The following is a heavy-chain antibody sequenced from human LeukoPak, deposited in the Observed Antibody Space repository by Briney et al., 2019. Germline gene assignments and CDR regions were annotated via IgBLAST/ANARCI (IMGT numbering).Heavy chain of an antibody. V-gene: IGHV3-9*03. Sequence: GGSLRLSCAASGFTFSSYEMNWVRQAPGKGLEWVSGISWNSGSIGYADSVKGRFTISRDNAKNSLYLQMNSLRAEDMALYYCAKDYYYDSSGYWDYWGQGTLVTVSS. D-gene: IGHD3-22*01. CDR1: GFTFSSYE. CDR3: AKDYYYDSSGYWDY. J-gene: IGHJ4*02. CDR2: ISWNSGSI.